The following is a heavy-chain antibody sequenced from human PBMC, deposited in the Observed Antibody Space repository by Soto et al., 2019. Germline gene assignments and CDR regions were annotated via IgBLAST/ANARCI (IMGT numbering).Heavy chain of an antibody. CDR1: GYSFTSSW. J-gene: IGHJ6*02. D-gene: IGHD3-3*01. CDR2: IYPGDSNT. V-gene: IGHV5-51*01. Sequence: GASLKISCKGSGYSFTSSWMGWVRQMPGKGLEWMGIIYPGDSNTRYSPSLQGQVTISVDKSISTAYLQWSSLKATDTAMYYCARHAYDFWSGHPNPRYYYGMDVWGQGTTVTSP. CDR3: ARHAYDFWSGHPNPRYYYGMDV.